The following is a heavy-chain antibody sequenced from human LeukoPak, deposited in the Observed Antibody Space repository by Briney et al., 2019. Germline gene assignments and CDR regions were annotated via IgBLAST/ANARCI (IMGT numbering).Heavy chain of an antibody. CDR3: VRWAETPFDY. J-gene: IGHJ4*02. Sequence: ASVKVSCKASGYSFTSHDINWVRQATGQGLEWMGWMKPNNGKTGYAQKFQGRVTMTSDTSISTAYMELSSLKSEDTAVYYCVRWAETPFDYWGQGTLVTVSS. D-gene: IGHD1-14*01. CDR2: MKPNNGKT. CDR1: GYSFTSHD. V-gene: IGHV1-8*01.